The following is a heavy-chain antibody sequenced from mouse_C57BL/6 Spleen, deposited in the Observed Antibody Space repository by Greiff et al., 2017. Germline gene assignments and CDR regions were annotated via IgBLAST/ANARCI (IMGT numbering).Heavy chain of an antibody. CDR2: ISDGGSYT. J-gene: IGHJ3*01. CDR1: GFTFSRYA. CDR3: ARDVYYGKFAD. Sequence: EVKVVESGGGLVKPGGSLKLSCAASGFTFSRYAMSWVRQTPEKRLEWVATISDGGSYTYYPDNVKGRFTISRDNAKHNLYLQMSHLKSEDTAMYYCARDVYYGKFADWGQGTLVTVSA. D-gene: IGHD2-1*01. V-gene: IGHV5-4*01.